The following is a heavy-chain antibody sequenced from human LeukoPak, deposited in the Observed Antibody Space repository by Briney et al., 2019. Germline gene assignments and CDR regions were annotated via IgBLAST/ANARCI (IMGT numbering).Heavy chain of an antibody. CDR1: GGSISSYY. Sequence: SETLSLTCTVSGGSISSYYWSWIRQPAGTGLEWIGGIYTSGSTNYNPSLKSRVTVSVDTSKKQFSLKLSSVTAADTAVYYCARLLNYDILTGYCPYFDDWGQGTLVTASS. CDR2: IYTSGST. D-gene: IGHD3-9*01. J-gene: IGHJ4*02. CDR3: ARLLNYDILTGYCPYFDD. V-gene: IGHV4-4*07.